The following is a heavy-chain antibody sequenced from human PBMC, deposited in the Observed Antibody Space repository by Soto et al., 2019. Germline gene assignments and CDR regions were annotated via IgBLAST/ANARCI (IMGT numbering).Heavy chain of an antibody. J-gene: IGHJ6*03. CDR1: KFAFRTYS. Sequence: GGSLRLSCGASKFAFRTYSMHWVRQAPGKGLEWVAVITYDGKQEHYADPVKGRFTISRDNSAKTLYLQMSSLRPEETAVYYCAREDREGSYYFLDVWGKGTTVTVSS. CDR3: AREDREGSYYFLDV. CDR2: ITYDGKQE. D-gene: IGHD3-10*01. V-gene: IGHV3-30*03.